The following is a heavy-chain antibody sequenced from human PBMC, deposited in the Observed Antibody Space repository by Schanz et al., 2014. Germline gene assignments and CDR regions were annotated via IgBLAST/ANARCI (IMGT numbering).Heavy chain of an antibody. D-gene: IGHD3-3*01. V-gene: IGHV3-23*01. Sequence: EVHLLESGGGLIQPGGSLRLSCAASGFIFGSSVMAWVRQAPGKGLEWVSGITGASDHIDYAESVKGRFTISRDNSKNTLFLQMNSLRAEDTAVYYCVRDSFFAFDYWGQGTLVTVSS. CDR2: ITGASDHI. J-gene: IGHJ4*02. CDR1: GFIFGSSV. CDR3: VRDSFFAFDY.